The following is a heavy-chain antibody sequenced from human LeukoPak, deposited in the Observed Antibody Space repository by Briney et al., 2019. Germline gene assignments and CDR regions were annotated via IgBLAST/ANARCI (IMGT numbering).Heavy chain of an antibody. CDR1: GGSMRGLY. CDR2: IYYSGNT. CDR3: ARRPGYYFDY. Sequence: PSETLSLTCTVSGGSMRGLYLSWIRQSPGMGLEWIGYIYYSGNTNYNPSLKSRVTISLDTSRSQSSLKLTSVTAADTAVYYCARRPGYYFDYWGQGIPVTVSS. D-gene: IGHD3-10*01. J-gene: IGHJ4*02. V-gene: IGHV4-59*01.